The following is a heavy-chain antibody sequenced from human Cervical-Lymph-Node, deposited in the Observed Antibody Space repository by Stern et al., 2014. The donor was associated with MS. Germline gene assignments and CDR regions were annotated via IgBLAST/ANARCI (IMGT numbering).Heavy chain of an antibody. CDR1: GCTFSINS. J-gene: IGHJ4*02. Sequence: QVQLVQSGAEVKKPGSSVRVSCKASGCTFSINSISWVRQAPGQGLEWMGGIIPMFGTANYAQKFLGRGTTTADESPNTAYMELSSLRPEDTALYFCARDQGGISAFWGQGTLVTVSS. CDR3: ARDQGGISAF. CDR2: IIPMFGTA. V-gene: IGHV1-69*01. D-gene: IGHD6-13*01.